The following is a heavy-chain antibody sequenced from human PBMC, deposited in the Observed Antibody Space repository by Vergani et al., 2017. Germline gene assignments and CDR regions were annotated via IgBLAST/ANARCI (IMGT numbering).Heavy chain of an antibody. CDR1: AFTFSSYS. CDR2: ITSSGSYG. CDR3: ARGANWNYFGSGYYMDV. V-gene: IGHV3-21*01. D-gene: IGHD1-7*01. J-gene: IGHJ6*03. Sequence: EVQLVESGGGLVKPGGSLRLSCAASAFTFSSYSMNWVRQAPGKGLEWVSSITSSGSYGYYADSVKGRFIISRDNAKNSLYLQMNSLRAEDTAVYYCARGANWNYFGSGYYMDVWGKGTTVTVSS.